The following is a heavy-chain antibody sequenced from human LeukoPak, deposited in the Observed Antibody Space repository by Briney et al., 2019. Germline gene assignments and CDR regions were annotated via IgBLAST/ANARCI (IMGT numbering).Heavy chain of an antibody. V-gene: IGHV1-2*02. CDR2: INPNSGGT. Sequence: GASVKVSCKASGYTFTGYYMHWVRQAPGQGLEWMGWINPNSGGTNYAQKFQGRVTMTRDMSISTAYMELSRLRSDDTAVYYCARSLRALSGYQLYWGQGTLVTVSS. D-gene: IGHD3-22*01. CDR3: ARSLRALSGYQLY. CDR1: GYTFTGYY. J-gene: IGHJ4*02.